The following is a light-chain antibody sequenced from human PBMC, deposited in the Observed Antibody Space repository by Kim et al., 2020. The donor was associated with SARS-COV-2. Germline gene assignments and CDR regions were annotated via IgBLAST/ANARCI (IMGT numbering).Light chain of an antibody. CDR2: GAS. Sequence: PGERATFSCRASQSVSSSSLAWYQQKPGQAPRLLIYGASSRATGIPDRFSGSGSGTDFTLTITRLEPEDFAVYYCQQYGNSPPFTFGPGTQV. CDR3: QQYGNSPPFT. V-gene: IGKV3-20*01. CDR1: QSVSSSS. J-gene: IGKJ3*01.